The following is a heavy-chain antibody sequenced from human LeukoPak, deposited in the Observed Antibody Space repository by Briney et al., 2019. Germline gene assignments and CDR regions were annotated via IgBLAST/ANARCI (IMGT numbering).Heavy chain of an antibody. V-gene: IGHV1-69*13. CDR2: IIPIFGTA. Sequence: GASVKVSCTASGGTFISYAISWVRQAPGQGLEGMGGIIPIFGTANYAQKFQGRVTITADESTSTAYMELSSLRSEDTAVYYCAKGPLHLSTTGTHFDYWGQGTLVTVSS. CDR1: GGTFISYA. J-gene: IGHJ4*02. CDR3: AKGPLHLSTTGTHFDY. D-gene: IGHD1-1*01.